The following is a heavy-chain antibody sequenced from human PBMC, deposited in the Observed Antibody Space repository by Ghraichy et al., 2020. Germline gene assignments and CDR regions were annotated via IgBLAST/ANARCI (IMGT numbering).Heavy chain of an antibody. J-gene: IGHJ4*02. CDR3: AGGTNFDY. V-gene: IGHV4-59*08. Sequence: SETLSLTCTVSGGSISSYYWSWIRQPPGKGLEWIGYIYYSGSTNYNPSLKSRVTISVDTSKNQFSLKLSSVTAADTAMYYCAGGTNFDYWGQGTLVTVSS. CDR1: GGSISSYY. CDR2: IYYSGST.